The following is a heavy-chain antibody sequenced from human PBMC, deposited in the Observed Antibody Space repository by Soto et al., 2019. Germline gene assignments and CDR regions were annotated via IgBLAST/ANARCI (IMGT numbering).Heavy chain of an antibody. V-gene: IGHV4-39*01. CDR3: AGFVVPASRNSDFDY. Sequence: PSETLSLTCTVSGISVSTSDYYWGWVRQPPGKGLDWIGNIYYSGSTFYNPSLRSRVTLSVDTSKNQFSLGLNSVTAADTAVYFCAGFVVPASRNSDFDYWGQGTLVTVSS. CDR2: IYYSGST. D-gene: IGHD2-15*01. J-gene: IGHJ4*02. CDR1: GISVSTSDYY.